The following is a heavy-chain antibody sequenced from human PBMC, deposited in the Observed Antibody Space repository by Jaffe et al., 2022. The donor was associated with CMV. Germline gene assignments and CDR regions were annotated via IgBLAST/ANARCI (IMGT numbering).Heavy chain of an antibody. CDR2: ISWNGGSM. V-gene: IGHV3-9*01. D-gene: IGHD6-13*01. CDR1: GFTFEDYA. J-gene: IGHJ6*02. Sequence: EVQLVESGGGLVQPGGSLILSCVVSGFTFEDYAMHWVRQAPGKGLEWVSGISWNGGSMGYADSVKGRFTISRDDAKNSLYLQMNSLRSEDTALYHCAKGDVAAADSYYGLDVWGQGTTVTVSS. CDR3: AKGDVAAADSYYGLDV.